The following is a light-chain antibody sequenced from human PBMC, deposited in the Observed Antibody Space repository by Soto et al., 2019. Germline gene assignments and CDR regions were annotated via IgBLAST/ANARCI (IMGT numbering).Light chain of an antibody. V-gene: IGKV1-9*01. J-gene: IGKJ4*01. CDR2: AAS. CDR3: QHLNSYPFT. Sequence: IRMTQSPSSLSASIGDRVTITCRASQGINSFLAWYQQKPGKAPKVMIYAASTLQSGVPSRFSGSGSGTECTLTISSLQPEDVATYYCQHLNSYPFTFGGGTKVDIK. CDR1: QGINSF.